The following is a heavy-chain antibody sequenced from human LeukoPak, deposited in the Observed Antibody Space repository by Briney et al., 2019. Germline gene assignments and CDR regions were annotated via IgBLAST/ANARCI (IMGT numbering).Heavy chain of an antibody. D-gene: IGHD1-7*01. CDR2: IGTAGDT. V-gene: IGHV3-13*01. Sequence: GGSLRLSCAASRFTFSSYDMHWVRQVTGKGLEWVSSIGTAGDTYYPGSVKGRFTISREDAKNSLYLQMNSLRAGDTAVYYCAGSPGITGTTWYFDLWGRGTLVTVSS. CDR1: RFTFSSYD. CDR3: AGSPGITGTTWYFDL. J-gene: IGHJ2*01.